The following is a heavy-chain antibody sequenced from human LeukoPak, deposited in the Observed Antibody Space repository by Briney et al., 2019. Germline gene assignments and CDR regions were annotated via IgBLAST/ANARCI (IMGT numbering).Heavy chain of an antibody. CDR2: ISSSSSYI. D-gene: IGHD2-2*01. CDR3: ARGITMYCSSTSCDDAFDI. Sequence: GGSLRLSCAASGFTFSSYSMNWVRQAPGKGLEWVSSISSSSSYIYYADSVKGRFTISRDNAKNSLYLQMNSLRAEDTAVYYCARGITMYCSSTSCDDAFDIWGQGTMVTVSS. J-gene: IGHJ3*02. CDR1: GFTFSSYS. V-gene: IGHV3-21*01.